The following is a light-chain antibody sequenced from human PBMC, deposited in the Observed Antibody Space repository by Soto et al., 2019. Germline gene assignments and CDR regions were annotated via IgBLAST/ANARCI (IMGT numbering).Light chain of an antibody. CDR1: QSVGTR. J-gene: IGKJ5*01. V-gene: IGKV3-20*01. CDR2: GAS. CDR3: QHYGISPVT. Sequence: TVLTQSPDTLSLSPGERVTLSCWASQSVGTRLAWYQQRPGQPPRLLISGASSRATGIPDRFSGSGSATDFTLTISRLEPEDFALYYCQHYGISPVTFGQGTRLEIK.